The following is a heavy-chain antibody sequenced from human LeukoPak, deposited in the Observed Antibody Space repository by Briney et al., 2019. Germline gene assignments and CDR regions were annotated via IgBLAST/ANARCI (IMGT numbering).Heavy chain of an antibody. J-gene: IGHJ4*02. Sequence: PSETLSLTRTVSGGSISSFFWSWIRQPPGKGLEWLGCIDYRGSTQYNPSLKSRVTISVDTSKQQFSLKLSSVTAADTAVYYCARDLELERNRWNYFESWGQGTLVTVSS. CDR2: IDYRGST. D-gene: IGHD1-1*01. CDR3: ARDLELERNRWNYFES. CDR1: GGSISSFF. V-gene: IGHV4-59*01.